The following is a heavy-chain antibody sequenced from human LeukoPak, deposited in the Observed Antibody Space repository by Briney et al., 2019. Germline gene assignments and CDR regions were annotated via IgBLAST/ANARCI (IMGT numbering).Heavy chain of an antibody. CDR3: ARGFGGFWYFDY. Sequence: PSETLSLTCTVSGASISSYYWSWIRQPPGKGLEWIGYIYYSGSTNYNPSLKSRVTISVDTSKNQFSLKLSSVTAADTAVYYCARGFGGFWYFDYWGQGTLVTVSS. CDR2: IYYSGST. J-gene: IGHJ4*02. D-gene: IGHD3-16*01. CDR1: GASISSYY. V-gene: IGHV4-59*01.